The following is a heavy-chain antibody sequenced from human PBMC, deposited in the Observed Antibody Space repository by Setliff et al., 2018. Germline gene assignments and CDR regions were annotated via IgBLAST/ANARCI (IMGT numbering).Heavy chain of an antibody. CDR3: ARVRWELYFDY. D-gene: IGHD1-26*01. Sequence: SETLSLTCTVSGGPVSSRNYYWSWIRQPAGKGLEWIGRIYTSGSTNYNPSLKSRVTISVDTSKDQFSLKLSSVTAADTAVYYCARVRWELYFDYWGQGTLVTVSS. V-gene: IGHV4-61*02. CDR2: IYTSGST. CDR1: GGPVSSRNYY. J-gene: IGHJ4*02.